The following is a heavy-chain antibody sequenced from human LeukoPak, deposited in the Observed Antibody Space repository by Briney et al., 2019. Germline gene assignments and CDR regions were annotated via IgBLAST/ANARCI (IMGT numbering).Heavy chain of an antibody. J-gene: IGHJ4*02. Sequence: GGSLRLSCAASGFTFSSYSMNWVRQAPGKGLEWVSSITSSSSYIYYADSVKGRFTISRDNAKNSLYLQMNSLRAEDTAVYYCVRDSVLGIAAAGSDYWGQGTLVTVSS. D-gene: IGHD6-13*01. CDR3: VRDSVLGIAAAGSDY. V-gene: IGHV3-21*01. CDR1: GFTFSSYS. CDR2: ITSSSSYI.